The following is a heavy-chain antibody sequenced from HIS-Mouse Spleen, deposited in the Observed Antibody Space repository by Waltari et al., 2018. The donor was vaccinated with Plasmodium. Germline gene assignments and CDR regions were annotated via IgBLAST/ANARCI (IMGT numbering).Heavy chain of an antibody. CDR2: ISYDGSNK. CDR3: AKDRRSSSWYVDY. D-gene: IGHD6-13*01. J-gene: IGHJ4*02. CDR1: GFTLRTYG. Sequence: QVQLVESGGGVVQPGRSLRLSCAASGFTLRTYGMDWVRQAPGKGLEWVAVISYDGSNKYYADSVKGRFTISRDNSKNTLYLQMNSLRAEDTAVYYCAKDRRSSSWYVDYWGQGTLVTVSS. V-gene: IGHV3-30*18.